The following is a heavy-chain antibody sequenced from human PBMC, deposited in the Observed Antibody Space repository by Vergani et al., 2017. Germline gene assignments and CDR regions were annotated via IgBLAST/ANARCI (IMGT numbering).Heavy chain of an antibody. Sequence: QVQLVQSGAEVKKPGSSVKVSCKASGGTFSSYAISWVRQAPGQGLEWMGGIIPIFGTANYAQKFQGRVTITADESTSTAYMELSSLGSEDTAVYYCARDPAYCGGDCYSVRGAFDIWGQGTMVTVSS. CDR2: IIPIFGTA. D-gene: IGHD2-21*02. CDR3: ARDPAYCGGDCYSVRGAFDI. CDR1: GGTFSSYA. V-gene: IGHV1-69*01. J-gene: IGHJ3*02.